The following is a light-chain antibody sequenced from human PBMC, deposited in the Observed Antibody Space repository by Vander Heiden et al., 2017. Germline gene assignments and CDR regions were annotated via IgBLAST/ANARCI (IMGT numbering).Light chain of an antibody. CDR2: WAS. J-gene: IGKJ4*01. CDR1: QSVLLSSNNKNY. CDR3: QQYYDSPLT. Sequence: IVMTQSPDSLAVSLGERATINCTSSQSVLLSSNNKNYLAWYQQKPGQPPKLLIYWASTRQSGVPDRFSGSGSGTDFTLTISSLQAEDVAVYYCQQYYDSPLTFGGGTKVEIK. V-gene: IGKV4-1*01.